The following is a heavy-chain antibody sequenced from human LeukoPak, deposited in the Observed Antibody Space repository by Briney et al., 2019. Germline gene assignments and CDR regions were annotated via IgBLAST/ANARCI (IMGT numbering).Heavy chain of an antibody. D-gene: IGHD3-3*01. CDR2: IYYSGST. CDR1: GGSISSSSYY. CDR3: ARRFWPYYDFWSGYQQGFDY. Sequence: SETLSLTCTVSGGSISSSSYYWGWIRQPPGQGLEWIGSIYYSGSTYYNPSLKSRVTISVDTSKNQFSLKLSSVTAADTAVYYCARRFWPYYDFWSGYQQGFDYWGQGTLVTVSS. J-gene: IGHJ4*02. V-gene: IGHV4-39*01.